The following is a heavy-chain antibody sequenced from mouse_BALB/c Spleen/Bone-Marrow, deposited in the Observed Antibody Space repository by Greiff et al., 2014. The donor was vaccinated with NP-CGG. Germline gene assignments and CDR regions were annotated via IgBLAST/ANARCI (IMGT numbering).Heavy chain of an antibody. D-gene: IGHD2-3*01. CDR2: INSNGGST. J-gene: IGHJ4*01. CDR1: GFTFSSYG. CDR3: ARDGYYVFYAMDY. Sequence: EVKLVESGGGLVLPGGSLKLSCAASGFTFSSYGMSWVRQTPDKRLELVATINSNGGSTYYPDSVKGRFTISRDNAKNTLYLQMSSLKSEDTAMYYCARDGYYVFYAMDYWGQGTSVTVSS. V-gene: IGHV5-6-3*01.